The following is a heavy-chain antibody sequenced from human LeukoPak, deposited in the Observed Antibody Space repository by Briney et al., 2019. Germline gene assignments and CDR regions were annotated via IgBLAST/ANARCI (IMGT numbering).Heavy chain of an antibody. V-gene: IGHV1-69*01. CDR2: IIPIFGTA. CDR1: GGTFSSYA. Sequence: SVKVSCKASGGTFSSYAISWVRQAPGQGLQWMGGIIPIFGTANYAQKFQGRVTITADESTSTAYMELSSLRSEDTAVYYCARDRYYGSGSYYNGYFDYWGQGTLVTVSS. CDR3: ARDRYYGSGSYYNGYFDY. J-gene: IGHJ4*02. D-gene: IGHD3-10*01.